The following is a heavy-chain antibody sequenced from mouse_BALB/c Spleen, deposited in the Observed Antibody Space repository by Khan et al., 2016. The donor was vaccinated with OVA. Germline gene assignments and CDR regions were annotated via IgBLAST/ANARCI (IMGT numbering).Heavy chain of an antibody. V-gene: IGHV1S135*01. J-gene: IGHJ3*01. CDR2: IDPFNGVT. Sequence: EVQLQQSGPELMRPGASVKISCKASGYSFTTYYIHWVKQSHGKSLEWIGYIDPFNGVTSYNQKFKGKATLTVDKSSSTAYMHLSSLTSEDSAVYYCARHCYVAWFAYWGQGTLVTVSA. CDR3: ARHCYVAWFAY. D-gene: IGHD2-12*01. CDR1: GYSFTTYY.